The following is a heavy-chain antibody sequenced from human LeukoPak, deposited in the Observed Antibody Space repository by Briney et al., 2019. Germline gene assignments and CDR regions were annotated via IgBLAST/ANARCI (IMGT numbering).Heavy chain of an antibody. D-gene: IGHD3-22*01. V-gene: IGHV1-46*01. J-gene: IGHJ4*02. CDR3: ARDSPTYYYDSSGYYPLDY. Sequence: AASVKVSCKASGYTFTSYYMHWVRQAPGQGLEWMGLINPSGGSTSYAQKFQGRVTMTRDMSTSTVYMELSSLRSEDTAVYYCARDSPTYYYDSSGYYPLDYWGQGTLVAVSS. CDR1: GYTFTSYY. CDR2: INPSGGST.